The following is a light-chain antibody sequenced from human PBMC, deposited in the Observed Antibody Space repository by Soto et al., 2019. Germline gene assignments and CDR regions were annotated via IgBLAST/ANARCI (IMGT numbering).Light chain of an antibody. CDR2: GAS. J-gene: IGKJ1*01. Sequence: EIGRKQKPASLSGTARVRTTLSGGASQSINTNLAWYQQKPGQAPRLLIYGASTRATGIPARFSGSGSGTEFTLTIRRLQPVDFAVYSCQQYNNWPWTFGQGTKVDIK. CDR3: QQYNNWPWT. CDR1: QSINTN. V-gene: IGKV3-15*01.